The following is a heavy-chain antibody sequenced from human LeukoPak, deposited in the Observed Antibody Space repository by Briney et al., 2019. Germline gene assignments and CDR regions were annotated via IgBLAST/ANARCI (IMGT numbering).Heavy chain of an antibody. V-gene: IGHV5-51*01. Sequence: GESLKISCKGSGYSFTSYWIGWVRQRPGKGLEWMGSIYPGDSDTRYSPSFQGQVTISADKAISTAYLQWSSLKASDTAMYYCARPLMVRGVTGSFDYWGQGTLVTVSS. CDR1: GYSFTSYW. CDR2: IYPGDSDT. J-gene: IGHJ4*02. D-gene: IGHD3-10*01. CDR3: ARPLMVRGVTGSFDY.